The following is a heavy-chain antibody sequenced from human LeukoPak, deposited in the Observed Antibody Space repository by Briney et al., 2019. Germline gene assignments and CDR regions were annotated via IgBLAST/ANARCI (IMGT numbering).Heavy chain of an antibody. CDR3: ARDFRYQLRIDAFDI. V-gene: IGHV1-2*02. Sequence: ASVKVSCKASGYTFTDYYMHWVRQAPGQGLEWMGWINPNSGGTNYAQKFQGRVTMTRDTSISTAYMELSRLRSDDTAVYYCARDFRYQLRIDAFDIWGQGTIVTVSS. CDR1: GYTFTDYY. D-gene: IGHD2-2*01. CDR2: INPNSGGT. J-gene: IGHJ3*02.